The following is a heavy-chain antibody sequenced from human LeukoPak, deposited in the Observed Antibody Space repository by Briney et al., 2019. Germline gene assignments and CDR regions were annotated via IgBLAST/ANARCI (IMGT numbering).Heavy chain of an antibody. J-gene: IGHJ4*02. D-gene: IGHD1-26*01. Sequence: ASVKVSCKASGYTFTSYYMHWVRQAPGQGLEWMGLINPSGGSTSYAQKFQGRVTMTRDTSTSTVYMELSSLRSEDTAVYYCARGSHSGSYPARIDYWGQGTLVTVSS. CDR3: ARGSHSGSYPARIDY. V-gene: IGHV1-46*01. CDR1: GYTFTSYY. CDR2: INPSGGST.